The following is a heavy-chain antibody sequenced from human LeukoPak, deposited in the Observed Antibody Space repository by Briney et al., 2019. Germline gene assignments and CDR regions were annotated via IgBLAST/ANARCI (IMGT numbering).Heavy chain of an antibody. CDR2: VSGSGGSA. CDR1: GFTVSSNY. V-gene: IGHV3-23*01. D-gene: IGHD3-22*01. Sequence: GGSLRLSCAASGFTVSSNYMSWFRQAPGKGLEWVSGVSGSGGSAYYVDSVKGRFTISRDNSKNTLYLQMNSLRAEDTAVYYCAKDGDYYDSGSHLDDWGQGTLVTVPS. J-gene: IGHJ4*02. CDR3: AKDGDYYDSGSHLDD.